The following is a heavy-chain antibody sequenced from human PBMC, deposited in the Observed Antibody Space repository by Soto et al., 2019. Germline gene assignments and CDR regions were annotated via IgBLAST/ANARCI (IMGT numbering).Heavy chain of an antibody. CDR1: GDTFSGYP. CDR3: ARDGGFGELKY. Sequence: QVQLVQSGAELKNPGSSVKVSCKASGDTFSGYPINWVRQAPGEGLEWMGRIIPVFGTTNDPQRFEGRVTFTADESTNTAYMEWRGLLSEDTAVYDCARDGGFGELKYWGPGTLVTVSS. V-gene: IGHV1-69*18. J-gene: IGHJ4*02. D-gene: IGHD3-10*01. CDR2: IIPVFGTT.